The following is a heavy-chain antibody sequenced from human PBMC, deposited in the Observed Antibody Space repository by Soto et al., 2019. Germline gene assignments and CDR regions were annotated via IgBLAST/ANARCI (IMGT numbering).Heavy chain of an antibody. CDR3: TRVGVTGMDG. V-gene: IGHV3-74*01. Sequence: EVQLVESGGGLVQPGESLRLSCAASGFTFGSYWMHWVRQAPGKGLEWVSRITHDGTGANYADSVMGRFTISRDNAKNILYRQMNNRRPEDTAVYYCTRVGVTGMDGWGQGTTVTVAS. CDR1: GFTFGSYW. D-gene: IGHD1-26*01. J-gene: IGHJ6*02. CDR2: ITHDGTGA.